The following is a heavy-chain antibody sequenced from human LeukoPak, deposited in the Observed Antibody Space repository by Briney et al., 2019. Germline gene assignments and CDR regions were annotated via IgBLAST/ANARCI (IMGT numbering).Heavy chain of an antibody. Sequence: PSETLSLTCTVSGGAISSYYWNWIRQTPGKGLEWIGYIYYSGTTSYNPSLKSRVTVSVDTSKNQFSLNLTSVTAADTAVYYCARDHSSGWHSFDSWGQGTLVTVSS. CDR3: ARDHSSGWHSFDS. J-gene: IGHJ4*02. D-gene: IGHD6-19*01. CDR1: GGAISSYY. V-gene: IGHV4-59*01. CDR2: IYYSGTT.